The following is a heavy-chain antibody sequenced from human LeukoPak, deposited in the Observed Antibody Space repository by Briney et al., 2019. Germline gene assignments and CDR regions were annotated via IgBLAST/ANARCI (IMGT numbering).Heavy chain of an antibody. D-gene: IGHD3-9*01. Sequence: PSETLSLTCTVSGGSISGYYWSWVRQPPLKGLEWIGYIYSSGITRYSPSLKSRLTISVDTSKNQFSLRLSSVTAAGTALYYCARLATDSDILTGSDYWGQGTLVTVSS. CDR3: ARLATDSDILTGSDY. J-gene: IGHJ4*02. CDR1: GGSISGYY. CDR2: IYSSGIT. V-gene: IGHV4-59*08.